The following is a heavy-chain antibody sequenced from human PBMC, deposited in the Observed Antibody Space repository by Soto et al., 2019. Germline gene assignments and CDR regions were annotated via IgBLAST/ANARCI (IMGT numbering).Heavy chain of an antibody. CDR3: ARHHRDIVVVPAAPDAFDI. V-gene: IGHV1-18*01. D-gene: IGHD2-2*01. J-gene: IGHJ3*02. CDR1: GYTFTSYG. Sequence: ASVKVSCKASGYTFTSYGISWVRQAPGQGLEWMGWISAYNGNTNYAQKLQGRVTMTTDTSTSTAYMELRSLRSDDTAVYYCARHHRDIVVVPAAPDAFDIWGQGTMVTVSS. CDR2: ISAYNGNT.